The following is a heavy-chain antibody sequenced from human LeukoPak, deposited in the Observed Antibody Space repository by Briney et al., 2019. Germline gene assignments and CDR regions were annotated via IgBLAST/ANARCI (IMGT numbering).Heavy chain of an antibody. J-gene: IGHJ4*02. CDR2: INHSGST. CDR1: GGSFSCYY. D-gene: IGHD6-13*01. Sequence: PSETLSLTCAVYGGSFSCYYWSWIRQPPGKGLEWIGEINHSGSTNYNPSLKSRVTISVDTSKNQFSLKLISVTAADMAVYYCARGRDSSCLPFDYWGQGTLVTVSS. CDR3: ARGRDSSCLPFDY. V-gene: IGHV4-34*01.